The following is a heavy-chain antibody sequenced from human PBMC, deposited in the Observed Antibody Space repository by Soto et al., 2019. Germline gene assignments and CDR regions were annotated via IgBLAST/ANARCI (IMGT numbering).Heavy chain of an antibody. V-gene: IGHV3-23*01. J-gene: IGHJ4*02. CDR2: IGGSGDDST. D-gene: IGHD3-10*01. CDR1: GFTFRSYG. Sequence: EVHLLESGGGLVQPGGTLRLSCAAPGFTFRSYGMSWVRQAPGKGLDWVAAIGGSGDDSTYYADSVKGRFTISRDDFKNTLYLQMNSLRAEDTAVYYCAIKGPYGSAFYNDYWGQGTLVTVSS. CDR3: AIKGPYGSAFYNDY.